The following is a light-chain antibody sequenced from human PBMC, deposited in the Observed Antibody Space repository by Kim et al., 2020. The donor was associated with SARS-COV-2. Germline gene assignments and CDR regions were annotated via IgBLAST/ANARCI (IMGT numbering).Light chain of an antibody. J-gene: IGLJ2*01. V-gene: IGLV2-23*02. CDR3: CSYAGSSTLYVI. CDR2: EVS. Sequence: STTISSTGTSSDVGSYNRGSWYQQNPRKPPKLRIYEVSKRPSGVSNRFSGSKSGNTASLTISGLQAEDEADYYCCSYAGSSTLYVIFGGGTQLTVL. CDR1: SSDVGSYNR.